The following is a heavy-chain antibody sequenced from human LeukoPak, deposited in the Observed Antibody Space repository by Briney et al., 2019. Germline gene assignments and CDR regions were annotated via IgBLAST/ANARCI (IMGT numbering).Heavy chain of an antibody. V-gene: IGHV3-7*03. J-gene: IGHJ4*02. CDR2: IKQDGSEK. Sequence: GGSLRLSCAASGFTFSSYWMSWVRQAPGKGLEWVANIKQDGSEKYYVDSVKGRFTISRGNAKNSLYLQMNSLRAEDTAVYYCARPKNYYYDSSGYSFDYWGQGTLVTVSS. CDR3: ARPKNYYYDSSGYSFDY. CDR1: GFTFSSYW. D-gene: IGHD3-22*01.